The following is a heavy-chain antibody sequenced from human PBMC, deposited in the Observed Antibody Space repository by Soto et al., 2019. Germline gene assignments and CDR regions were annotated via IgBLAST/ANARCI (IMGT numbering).Heavy chain of an antibody. CDR1: GFTFSSYG. J-gene: IGHJ4*02. D-gene: IGHD3-3*01. Sequence: PCGSLRLPCAASGFTFSSYGMHWVRQAPGKGLEWVAVISYDGSNKYYADSVKGRFTISRDHSKNTLYLQMNSLRAEDAAVYYCAKDYFSGGRYDLWSGYLDYWGQGTLVTGSS. CDR3: AKDYFSGGRYDLWSGYLDY. CDR2: ISYDGSNK. V-gene: IGHV3-30*18.